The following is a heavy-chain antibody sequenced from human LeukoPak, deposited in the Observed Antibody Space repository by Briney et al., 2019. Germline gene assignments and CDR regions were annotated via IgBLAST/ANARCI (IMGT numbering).Heavy chain of an antibody. CDR2: INPNSGGT. Sequence: ASVKVSCKASGYTFTGYYMHWVRQAPGQGLEWMGWINPNSGGTNYAQKFQGRVTMTRDTSISTAYMELSGLRSDDTAVYYCARDGGGLNDLHADYWGQGTLVTVSS. D-gene: IGHD3-16*01. CDR3: ARDGGGLNDLHADY. J-gene: IGHJ4*02. V-gene: IGHV1-2*02. CDR1: GYTFTGYY.